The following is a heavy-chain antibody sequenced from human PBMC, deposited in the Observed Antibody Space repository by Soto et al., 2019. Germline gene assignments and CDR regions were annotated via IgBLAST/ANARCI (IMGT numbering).Heavy chain of an antibody. D-gene: IGHD6-19*01. J-gene: IGHJ5*02. CDR2: INHSGST. V-gene: IGHV4-34*01. CDR1: GGSFSGYY. CDR3: GRGNSIAVAGRNNWFDP. Sequence: SETLSLTCAVYGGSFSGYYWSWIRQPPGKGLEWIGEINHSGSTNYNPSLKSRVTISVDTSKNQFSLKLSSVTAADTAVYYCGRGNSIAVAGRNNWFDPWGQGTLVTVSS.